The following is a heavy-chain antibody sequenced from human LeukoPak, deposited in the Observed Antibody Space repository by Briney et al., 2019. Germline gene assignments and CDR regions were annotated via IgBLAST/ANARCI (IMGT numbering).Heavy chain of an antibody. J-gene: IGHJ5*02. CDR3: AREGCSGGNCYVKWFDP. Sequence: GASLKISCKGSGYSFSNYWIGWLHHMPGKRLEWMGIIYPADSDTRYSPSFQGHVTISVDKSLSTAYLQWSSLKASDTAMYYCAREGCSGGNCYVKWFDPWGQGTLVTVSS. D-gene: IGHD2-15*01. CDR1: GYSFSNYW. CDR2: IYPADSDT. V-gene: IGHV5-51*07.